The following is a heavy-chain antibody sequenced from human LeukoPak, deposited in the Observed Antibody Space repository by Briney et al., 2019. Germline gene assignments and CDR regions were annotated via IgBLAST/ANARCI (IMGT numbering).Heavy chain of an antibody. CDR3: ARDQGGVVRGVIDAFDI. CDR2: ISAYNGNT. D-gene: IGHD3-10*01. CDR1: GYTFTGYY. V-gene: IGHV1-18*04. J-gene: IGHJ3*02. Sequence: GASVKVPCKTSGYTFTGYYMHWVRQAPGQGLEWMGWISAYNGNTNYAQNLQGRVTMTTDTSTSTAYMELRSLRSDDTAVYYCARDQGGVVRGVIDAFDIWGQGTMVTVSS.